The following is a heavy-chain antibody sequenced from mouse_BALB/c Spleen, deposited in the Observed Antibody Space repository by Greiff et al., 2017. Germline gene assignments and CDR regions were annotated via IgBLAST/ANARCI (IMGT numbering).Heavy chain of an antibody. V-gene: IGHV3-8*02. D-gene: IGHD1-1*01. J-gene: IGHJ4*01. CDR3: ARYSPYYYGSSYGAMDY. CDR2: ISYSGST. Sequence: ESGPSLVKPSQTLSLTCSVTGDSITSGYWNWIRKFPGNKLEYMGYISYSGSTYYNPSLKSRISITRDTSKNQYYLQLNSVTTEDTATYYCARYSPYYYGSSYGAMDYWGQGTSVTVSS. CDR1: GDSITSGY.